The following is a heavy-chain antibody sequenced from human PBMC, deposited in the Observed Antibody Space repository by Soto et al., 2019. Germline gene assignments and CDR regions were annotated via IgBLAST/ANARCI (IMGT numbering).Heavy chain of an antibody. J-gene: IGHJ1*01. Sequence: QVQLVESGGGVVQPGRSLRLSCAASGFTFSSYGMHWVRQAPGKGLEWVAVIWYDGSNKYYADSVKGRFTISRDNSKNTLYLQMNSLRAEDTAVYYCARGIGWEPYFQHWGQGTLVTVSS. V-gene: IGHV3-33*01. CDR3: ARGIGWEPYFQH. CDR2: IWYDGSNK. CDR1: GFTFSSYG. D-gene: IGHD1-26*01.